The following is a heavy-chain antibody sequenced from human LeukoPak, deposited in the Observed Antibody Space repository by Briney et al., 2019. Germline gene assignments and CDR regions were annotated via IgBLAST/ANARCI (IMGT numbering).Heavy chain of an antibody. CDR1: GGFINSYY. CDR2: VYTSGIT. V-gene: IGHV4-4*07. Sequence: SETLSLTCTVSGGFINSYYWSWIRQPAGKGLEWIGRVYTSGITNYNPSLKSRITMSVDTSKNQFSLKLTSVTAADTAVYYCARHNGFDRGYYYYMDVWGKGTTVTVSS. CDR3: ARHNGFDRGYYYYMDV. J-gene: IGHJ6*03. D-gene: IGHD3-9*01.